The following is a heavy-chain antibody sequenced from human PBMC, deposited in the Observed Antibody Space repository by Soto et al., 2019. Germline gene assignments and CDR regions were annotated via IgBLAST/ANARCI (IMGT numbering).Heavy chain of an antibody. CDR3: ARQWGTDALDF. CDR2: IYYSGST. Sequence: PSETLSLTCTVSGGSISSYYWSWIRQPPGKGLEWIGYIYYSGSTNYNPSLKSRVTISVDTSKNQFSLKLSSVTAADTAVYYCARQWGTDALDFWGQGTMVTVSS. D-gene: IGHD1-1*01. CDR1: GGSISSYY. V-gene: IGHV4-59*08. J-gene: IGHJ3*01.